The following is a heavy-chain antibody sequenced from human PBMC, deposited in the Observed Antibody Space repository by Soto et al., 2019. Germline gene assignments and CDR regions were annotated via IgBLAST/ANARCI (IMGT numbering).Heavy chain of an antibody. D-gene: IGHD5-12*01. Sequence: QVQLVQSGAEVKKPGSSVKVSCKASGGTFSSYAISWVRQAPGQGLEWMGGIIPIFGTANYAQKFQGRVTITADESTSTAYMELSSLRSEDTAVYYCASPPIVLTTVNYYCGMDVWGQGTTVTVSS. CDR2: IIPIFGTA. J-gene: IGHJ6*02. V-gene: IGHV1-69*12. CDR1: GGTFSSYA. CDR3: ASPPIVLTTVNYYCGMDV.